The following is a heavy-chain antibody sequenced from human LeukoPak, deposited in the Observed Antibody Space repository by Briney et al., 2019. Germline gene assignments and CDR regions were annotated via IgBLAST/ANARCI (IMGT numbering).Heavy chain of an antibody. D-gene: IGHD6-13*01. V-gene: IGHV4-39*01. J-gene: IGHJ3*02. CDR3: ARLPGVSAAAVGAWAFDI. CDR1: GGSISSSSYY. CDR2: IYYSGST. Sequence: SETLSLTCTVSGGSISSSSYYWGWIRQPPGKGLEWIGSIYYSGSTYYNPSLKSRVTISVDTSKNQFSLKLSSVTAADTAVYYCARLPGVSAAAVGAWAFDIWGQGTMVTVSS.